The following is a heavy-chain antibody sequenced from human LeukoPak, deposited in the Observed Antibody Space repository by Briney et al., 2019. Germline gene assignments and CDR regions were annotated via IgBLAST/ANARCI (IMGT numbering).Heavy chain of an antibody. Sequence: GGSLRLSCAASGFAFSNYAMSWVRQAPGKGLEWVSLISGTGGSTNYADSVKGRFTISRDNSKNTLYLQMNSLRAEDMAVYYCAKVSSGWALYYFDYWGQGTLVTVSS. CDR1: GFAFSNYA. V-gene: IGHV3-23*01. D-gene: IGHD6-19*01. CDR3: AKVSSGWALYYFDY. J-gene: IGHJ4*02. CDR2: ISGTGGST.